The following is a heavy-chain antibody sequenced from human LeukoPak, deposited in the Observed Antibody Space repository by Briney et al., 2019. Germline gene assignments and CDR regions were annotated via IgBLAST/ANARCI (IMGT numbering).Heavy chain of an antibody. CDR1: GFTFSSYW. CDR3: ARTLYSTSWSDC. V-gene: IGHV3-74*01. Sequence: GGSLRLSCAASGFTFSSYWMHWVRQAPGKGLVWVSRINSDGGSTSYADSVKGRFTISRDNAKNTLYLQMSSLRAEDTAVYYCARTLYSTSWSDCWGQGTRVTVSS. CDR2: INSDGGST. D-gene: IGHD6-13*01. J-gene: IGHJ4*02.